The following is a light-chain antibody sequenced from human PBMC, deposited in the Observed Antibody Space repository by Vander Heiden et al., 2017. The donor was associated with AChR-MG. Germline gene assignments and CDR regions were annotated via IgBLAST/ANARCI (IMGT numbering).Light chain of an antibody. CDR3: QSYYSSRSGWV. CDR1: SSNIGAGYD. V-gene: IGLV1-40*01. CDR2: GNS. Sequence: QPVLTQPPSVSGAPGPRVTIACTGSSSNIGAGYDVHWDQQRPGTAPNLLIYGNSNRPSGVPDRFSGSKYGTSASLAITVRQAEDDADYYWQSYYSSRSGWVFGGGTKL. J-gene: IGLJ3*02.